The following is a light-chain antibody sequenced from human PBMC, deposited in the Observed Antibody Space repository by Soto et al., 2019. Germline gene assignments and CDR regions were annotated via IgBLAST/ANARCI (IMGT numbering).Light chain of an antibody. V-gene: IGLV2-14*01. CDR3: TSYTSTSTPYV. J-gene: IGLJ1*01. CDR1: STDVGLYTY. CDR2: DVY. Sequence: QSALTQPASVSGSPGQSITISCAGTSTDVGLYTYVSWYQQHPGKAPKLIIYDVYNWPSGVSNRFSGSKSGNTASLTISGLQAEDEADYYCTSYTSTSTPYVFGGGTKLTVL.